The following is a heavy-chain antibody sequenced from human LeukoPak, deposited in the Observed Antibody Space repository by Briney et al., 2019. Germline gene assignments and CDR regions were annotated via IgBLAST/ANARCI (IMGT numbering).Heavy chain of an antibody. D-gene: IGHD6-13*01. Sequence: SVKVSYKASGGTFSSYAISWVRQAPGQGLEWMGGIIPIFGTANYAQKFQGRVTITTDESTSTAYMELSSLRSEVTAVYYCARGTIAAARFDPWGQGTLVTVSS. J-gene: IGHJ5*02. CDR2: IIPIFGTA. CDR3: ARGTIAAARFDP. V-gene: IGHV1-69*05. CDR1: GGTFSSYA.